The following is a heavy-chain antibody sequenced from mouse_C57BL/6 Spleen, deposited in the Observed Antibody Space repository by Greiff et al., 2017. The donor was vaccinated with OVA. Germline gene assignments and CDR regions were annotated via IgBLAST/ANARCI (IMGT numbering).Heavy chain of an antibody. CDR1: GYTFTSYW. V-gene: IGHV1-69*01. CDR2: IDPSDSYT. Sequence: QVQLQQPGAELVMPGASVKLSCKASGYTFTSYWMHWVKQRPGQGLEWIGEIDPSDSYTNYNQKFKGKSTLTVDKSSSTAYMQLSSLTSEDSAVYDGARDYGSGYRRDYMDYWGQGTALTVSS. CDR3: ARDYGSGYRRDYMDY. D-gene: IGHD1-1*01. J-gene: IGHJ2*01.